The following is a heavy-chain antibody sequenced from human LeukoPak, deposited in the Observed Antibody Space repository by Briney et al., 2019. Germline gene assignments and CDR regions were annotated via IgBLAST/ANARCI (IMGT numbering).Heavy chain of an antibody. J-gene: IGHJ6*03. CDR2: INPNSGGT. Sequence: ASVKVSCKASGYTFTGYYMHWVRQAPGQGLEWMGWINPNSGGTNYAQKFQGRVTMTRDTSISTAYMELSSLRSEDTAVYYCARTTYYYGSGSYYNIYYYYMDVWGKGTTVTVSS. CDR3: ARTTYYYGSGSYYNIYYYYMDV. CDR1: GYTFTGYY. D-gene: IGHD3-10*01. V-gene: IGHV1-2*02.